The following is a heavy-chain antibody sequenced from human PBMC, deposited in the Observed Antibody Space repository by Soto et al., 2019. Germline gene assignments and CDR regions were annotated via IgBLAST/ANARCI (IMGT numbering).Heavy chain of an antibody. CDR2: MNPNSGNT. CDR1: GYTFTSYD. D-gene: IGHD2-2*01. CDR3: ARDLNAYCSSTSCYPVGFDP. V-gene: IGHV1-8*01. Sequence: ASVKVSCKASGYTFTSYDINWVRQATGQGLEWMGWMNPNSGNTGYAQKFQGRVTMTRNTSISTAYMELSSLRSEDTAVYYCARDLNAYCSSTSCYPVGFDPWGQGTLVTVSS. J-gene: IGHJ5*02.